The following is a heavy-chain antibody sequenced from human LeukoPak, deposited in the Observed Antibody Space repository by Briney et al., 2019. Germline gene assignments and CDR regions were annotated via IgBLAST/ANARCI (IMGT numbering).Heavy chain of an antibody. CDR3: PRQSYASGWNPFDN. V-gene: IGHV3-23*01. CDR1: GFTFSNYA. J-gene: IGHJ4*02. D-gene: IGHD6-19*01. Sequence: GGSLRLSCAASGFTFSNYAMSWVRQAPGKGLEWVSTISGGGITTYYADSAKGRFTISRDNSKNTMFLQMNSPRADDTAVYYCPRQSYASGWNPFDNWGQGILVTVSS. CDR2: ISGGGITT.